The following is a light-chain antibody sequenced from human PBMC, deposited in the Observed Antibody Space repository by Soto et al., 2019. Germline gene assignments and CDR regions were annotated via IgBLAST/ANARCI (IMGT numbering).Light chain of an antibody. CDR2: GAS. CDR1: QSVSNNY. V-gene: IGKV3D-20*02. Sequence: EIVLTQSPGTLSLSPGERATLSCRASQSVSNNYLAWYQPKPGQAPRLLIYGASNRATGIPDRFSGSGSGTDFTLTISSLEPEDFAVYYCQQRSNWPPRLTFGGGTKVDIK. J-gene: IGKJ4*01. CDR3: QQRSNWPPRLT.